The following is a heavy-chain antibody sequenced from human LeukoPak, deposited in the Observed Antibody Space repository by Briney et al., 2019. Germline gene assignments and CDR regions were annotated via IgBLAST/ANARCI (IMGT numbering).Heavy chain of an antibody. D-gene: IGHD4-11*01. CDR2: MKPNNGDT. V-gene: IGHV1-8*01. CDR3: ARGTPEKTYSDY. CDR1: GYTFTSYD. Sequence: GASVKVSCKASGYTFTSYDINWVGQATGQGLEWMGWMKPNNGDTGYAQKFQGRVTMTRNTAINTAYLELNSLTSEDPAVYFCARGTPEKTYSDYWGQGTLVTVSS. J-gene: IGHJ4*02.